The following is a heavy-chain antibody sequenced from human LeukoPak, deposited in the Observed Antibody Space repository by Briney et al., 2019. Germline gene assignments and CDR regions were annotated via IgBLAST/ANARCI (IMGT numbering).Heavy chain of an antibody. CDR3: ARAPLYYYGSGSSLGYYGMDV. Sequence: PGGSLRLSCAASGFTFSSYSMNWVRQAPGKGLEWVSYISSSSSTIYYADSVKGRFTISRDNAKNSLYLQMNSLRAEDTAVYYCARAPLYYYGSGSSLGYYGMDVWGQGTTVTVSS. J-gene: IGHJ6*02. CDR2: ISSSSSTI. V-gene: IGHV3-48*04. D-gene: IGHD3-10*01. CDR1: GFTFSSYS.